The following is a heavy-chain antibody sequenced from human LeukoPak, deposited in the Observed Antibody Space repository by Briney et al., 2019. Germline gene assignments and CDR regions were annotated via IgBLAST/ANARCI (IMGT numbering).Heavy chain of an antibody. CDR1: GFTFSSYA. Sequence: GGSLRLSGAASGFTFSSYAMSWVRQAPGKGLEWVSAISGSGGSTYYADSVKGRFTISRDNSKNTLYLQMNSLRAEDTAVYYCAKDSYGGNRHDAFDIWGQGTMVTVSS. CDR3: AKDSYGGNRHDAFDI. D-gene: IGHD4-23*01. J-gene: IGHJ3*02. V-gene: IGHV3-23*01. CDR2: ISGSGGST.